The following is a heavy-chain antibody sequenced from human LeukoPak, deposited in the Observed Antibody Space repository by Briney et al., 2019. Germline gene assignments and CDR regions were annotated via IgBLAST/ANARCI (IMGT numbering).Heavy chain of an antibody. D-gene: IGHD3-22*01. CDR3: AGLVGRYSSGLYYYYFDY. CDR1: GVSLSGYY. CDR2: MYLSGTT. V-gene: IGHV4-34*01. J-gene: IGHJ4*02. Sequence: SETLSLTCAVYGVSLSGYYWSWIRQPPGKGLEWIGEMYLSGTTHSNPSVKSRVTISIDKSKNQFFLNLSSVTAADTAVYYCAGLVGRYSSGLYYYYFDYWGQGTLVTVSS.